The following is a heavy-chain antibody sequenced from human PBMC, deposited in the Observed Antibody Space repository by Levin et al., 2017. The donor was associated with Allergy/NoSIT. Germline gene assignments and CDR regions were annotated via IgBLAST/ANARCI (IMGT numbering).Heavy chain of an antibody. CDR1: GFTFSSYA. CDR3: AKDIGSSGYFVMYAFDI. Sequence: GGSLRLSCAASGFTFSSYAMSWVRQAPGKGLEWVSAISGSGGSTYYADSVKGRFTISRDNSKNTLYLQMNSLRAEDTAVYYCAKDIGSSGYFVMYAFDIWGQGTMVTVSS. V-gene: IGHV3-23*01. D-gene: IGHD3-22*01. CDR2: ISGSGGST. J-gene: IGHJ3*02.